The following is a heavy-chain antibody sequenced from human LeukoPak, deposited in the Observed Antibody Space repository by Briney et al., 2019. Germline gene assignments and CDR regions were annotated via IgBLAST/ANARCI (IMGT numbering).Heavy chain of an antibody. CDR1: GFTFSSYW. V-gene: IGHV3-7*01. CDR3: ARDSIVVVPAAIIRFDP. D-gene: IGHD2-2*01. CDR2: IKQDGSEK. Sequence: GGSLRLSCAASGFTFSSYWMSWVRQAPGKGLEWVSNIKQDGSEKYYVDSVKGRFTISRDNAKTSLYLQMNSLRAEDTAVYYCARDSIVVVPAAIIRFDPWGQGTLVTVSS. J-gene: IGHJ5*02.